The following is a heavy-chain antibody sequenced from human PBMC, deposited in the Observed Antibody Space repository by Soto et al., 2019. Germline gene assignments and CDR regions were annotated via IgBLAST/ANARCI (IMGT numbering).Heavy chain of an antibody. D-gene: IGHD6-19*01. Sequence: GASVKVSCKASGYTFTSYAMHWVRQAPGQRLEWMGWINAGNGNTKYSQKFQGRVTITRDTSASTAYMELSSLRSEDTAVYYCARDRGSGWYYFDYWGQGTLVTVSS. CDR3: ARDRGSGWYYFDY. V-gene: IGHV1-3*01. CDR2: INAGNGNT. CDR1: GYTFTSYA. J-gene: IGHJ4*02.